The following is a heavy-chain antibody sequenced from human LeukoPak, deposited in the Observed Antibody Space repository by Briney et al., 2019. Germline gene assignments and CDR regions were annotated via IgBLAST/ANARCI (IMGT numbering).Heavy chain of an antibody. V-gene: IGHV3-53*01. Sequence: GGSLRPSCAASGFTASRNYMSWVRQAPGKGLEWVSIIYSADNTYHADSVKGRFTISRDRSKNTLYLQMNSLKTEDTAVYYCTRRYNYDSSGYYYVRDAFDIWGQGTMVTVSS. D-gene: IGHD3-22*01. J-gene: IGHJ3*02. CDR3: TRRYNYDSSGYYYVRDAFDI. CDR1: GFTASRNY. CDR2: IYSADNT.